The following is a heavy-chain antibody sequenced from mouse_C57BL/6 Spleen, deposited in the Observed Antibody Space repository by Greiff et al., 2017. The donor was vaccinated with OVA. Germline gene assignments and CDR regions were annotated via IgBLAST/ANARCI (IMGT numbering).Heavy chain of an antibody. D-gene: IGHD2-4*01. V-gene: IGHV7-3*01. Sequence: EVNLVESGGGLVQPGGSLSLSCAASGFTFTDYYMSWVRQPPGKALEWLGFIRNKANGYTTEYSASVKGRFTISRDNSQSILYLQMNALRAEDSATYYCARSYYDYDVYYAMDYWGQGTSVTVSS. J-gene: IGHJ4*01. CDR3: ARSYYDYDVYYAMDY. CDR1: GFTFTDYY. CDR2: IRNKANGYTT.